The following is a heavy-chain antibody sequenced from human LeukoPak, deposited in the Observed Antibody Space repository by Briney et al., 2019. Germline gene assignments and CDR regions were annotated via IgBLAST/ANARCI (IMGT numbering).Heavy chain of an antibody. CDR3: ARGSTHHLQPHMDY. Sequence: GGSLRLSCAASGFTVSSNYMSWVRQAPGKGLEWVSVIYSGGNTYYADSVKGRFTISRDNSKNTLYLQMNSLRAEDTAVYYCARGSTHHLQPHMDYWGQGTLVTVSS. D-gene: IGHD4-11*01. J-gene: IGHJ4*02. CDR2: IYSGGNT. V-gene: IGHV3-53*01. CDR1: GFTVSSNY.